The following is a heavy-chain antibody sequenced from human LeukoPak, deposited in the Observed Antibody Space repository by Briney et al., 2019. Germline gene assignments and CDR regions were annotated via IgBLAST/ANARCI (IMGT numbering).Heavy chain of an antibody. CDR1: GGTFSSYA. V-gene: IGHV1-18*01. CDR2: ISAYNGNT. CDR3: ARDAYCSSTSCYGDY. D-gene: IGHD2-2*01. J-gene: IGHJ4*02. Sequence: ASVKVSCKASGGTFSSYAISWVRQAPGQGLEWMGWISAYNGNTNYAQKLQGRVTMTTDTSTSTAYMELRSLRSDDTAVYYCARDAYCSSTSCYGDYWGQGTLVTVSS.